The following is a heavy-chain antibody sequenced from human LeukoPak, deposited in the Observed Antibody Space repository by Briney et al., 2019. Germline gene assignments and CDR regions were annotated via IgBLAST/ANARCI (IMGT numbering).Heavy chain of an antibody. J-gene: IGHJ6*04. CDR2: INHSGSN. V-gene: IGHV4-34*01. Sequence: SDTLSLTCAVYGGSFSGYYWRWIRHPPGKGLEWIREINHSGSNKCKPSLKSRVAISVDTSKNQFSLKLSSVTAADTAVYYCARMYSYGSYYYYGMDVWGKATTVTVSA. CDR1: GGSFSGYY. D-gene: IGHD5-18*01. CDR3: ARMYSYGSYYYYGMDV.